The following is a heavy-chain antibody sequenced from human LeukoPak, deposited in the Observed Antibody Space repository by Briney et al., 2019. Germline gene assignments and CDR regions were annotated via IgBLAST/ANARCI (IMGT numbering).Heavy chain of an antibody. V-gene: IGHV4-34*01. J-gene: IGHJ6*03. CDR3: ARDARYCSGGSCYSYYYYYYMDV. D-gene: IGHD2-15*01. Sequence: SETLSLTCAVYGGSFSGYYWSWIRQPPGKGLEWIGEINHSGSTNYNPSLKSRVTISVDTSKNQFSLKLSSVTAADTAVYYCARDARYCSGGSCYSYYYYYYMDVWGKGTTVTISS. CDR2: INHSGST. CDR1: GGSFSGYY.